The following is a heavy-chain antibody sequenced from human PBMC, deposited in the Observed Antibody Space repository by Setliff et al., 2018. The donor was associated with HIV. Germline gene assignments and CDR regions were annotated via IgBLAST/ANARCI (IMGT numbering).Heavy chain of an antibody. V-gene: IGHV4-4*07. CDR3: ARLRHTYYYDSSYFDY. CDR2: IYTSGST. Sequence: SETLSLTCTVSGGSISSYYWSWIRQPAGKGLEWIGRIYTSGSTNYNPSPKSRVTMSVDTSKNQFSLKLNSVTAADTAVYYCARLRHTYYYDSSYFDYWGQGTLVTVSS. D-gene: IGHD3-22*01. J-gene: IGHJ4*02. CDR1: GGSISSYY.